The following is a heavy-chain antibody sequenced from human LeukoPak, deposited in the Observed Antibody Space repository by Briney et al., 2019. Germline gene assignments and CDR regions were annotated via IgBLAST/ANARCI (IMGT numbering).Heavy chain of an antibody. Sequence: SETLSLTCTVSGGSISSSSYYWGWIRQPPGKGLEWIGSIYYSGSTYYNPSLKSRVTISVDTSKNQFSLKLSSVTAADTAVYYCVRRHYYGSGSYVPKYYFDYWGQGTLVTVSS. CDR2: IYYSGST. CDR1: GGSISSSSYY. CDR3: VRRHYYGSGSYVPKYYFDY. D-gene: IGHD3-10*01. V-gene: IGHV4-39*01. J-gene: IGHJ4*02.